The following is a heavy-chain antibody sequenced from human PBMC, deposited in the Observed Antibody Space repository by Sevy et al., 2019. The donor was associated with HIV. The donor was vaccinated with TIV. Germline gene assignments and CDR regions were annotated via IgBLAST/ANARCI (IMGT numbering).Heavy chain of an antibody. CDR1: GFTFISFT. CDR2: ISNSPSYI. CDR3: ARRGGLTDEGFDI. J-gene: IGHJ3*02. D-gene: IGHD3-16*01. Sequence: GGSLRLSCAASGFTFISFTMNWVRQAPGKGLEWVSSISNSPSYIYYADSVKGRFTISREKPKNALYLQMDSLRVEDAAVYYCARRGGLTDEGFDIWGQGTMVTVSS. V-gene: IGHV3-21*01.